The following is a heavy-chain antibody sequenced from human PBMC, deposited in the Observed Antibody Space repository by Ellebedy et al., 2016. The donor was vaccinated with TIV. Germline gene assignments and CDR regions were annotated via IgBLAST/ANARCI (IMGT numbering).Heavy chain of an antibody. CDR2: VSYRGST. Sequence: MPSETLSLTCIVSGGSTDTFYWSWIRQPPGRGLEWIGYVSYRGSTNYNPSLQSRVTLDVDTSKNHFSLSLRSVTAADTAVYYCARDAPRYSFLDYWGQGILVTVSS. V-gene: IGHV4-59*01. J-gene: IGHJ4*02. CDR3: ARDAPRYSFLDY. CDR1: GGSTDTFY. D-gene: IGHD3-3*01.